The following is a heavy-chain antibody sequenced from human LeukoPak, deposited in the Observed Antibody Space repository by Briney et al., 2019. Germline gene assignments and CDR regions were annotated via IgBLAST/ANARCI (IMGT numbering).Heavy chain of an antibody. Sequence: PSETLSLTCAVSGGSISSSSYYWGWIRQPPGKGLEWIGSIYYSGNTYYNPSLRGRVTISVDTSKNQFSLKLSSVTAADTAVYYCARFVTGDGAFDIWGQGTMVTVSS. V-gene: IGHV4-39*01. D-gene: IGHD7-27*01. CDR1: GGSISSSSYY. CDR3: ARFVTGDGAFDI. CDR2: IYYSGNT. J-gene: IGHJ3*02.